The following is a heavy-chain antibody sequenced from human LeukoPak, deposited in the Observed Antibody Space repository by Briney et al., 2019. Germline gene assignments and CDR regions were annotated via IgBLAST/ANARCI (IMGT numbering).Heavy chain of an antibody. V-gene: IGHV4-38-2*02. J-gene: IGHJ4*02. CDR1: GYSISSGYY. CDR2: IYHSGST. Sequence: PSETLSPTCTVSGYSISSGYYWGWIRQPPGKGLEWIGSIYHSGSTYYNPSLKSRVTISVDTSKNQFSLKLSSVTAADTAVYYCARRQRWLQLPVDYWGQGTLVTVSS. D-gene: IGHD5-24*01. CDR3: ARRQRWLQLPVDY.